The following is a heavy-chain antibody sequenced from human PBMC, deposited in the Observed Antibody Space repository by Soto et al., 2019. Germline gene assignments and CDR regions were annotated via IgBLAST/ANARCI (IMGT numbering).Heavy chain of an antibody. J-gene: IGHJ4*02. Sequence: GAPVKVSCKASGYTFTSYGISWVRQAHGQGLEWMGWIGAYNGNTNYAKKLQGRVTMTTDTSRSRAYMELRSLRSNDTAVYYCATNADYYDSSGFFVWGQGTQVTVSS. CDR3: ATNADYYDSSGFFV. CDR1: GYTFTSYG. CDR2: IGAYNGNT. D-gene: IGHD3-22*01. V-gene: IGHV1-18*01.